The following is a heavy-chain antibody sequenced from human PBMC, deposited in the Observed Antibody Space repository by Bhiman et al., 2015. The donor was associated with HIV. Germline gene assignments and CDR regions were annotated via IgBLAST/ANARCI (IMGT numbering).Heavy chain of an antibody. J-gene: IGHJ4*02. Sequence: VQLVESGGGVVQPGGSLRLSCAASGFTFSSYTMNWVRQAPGKGLEWVSSISGGSTYIFYADSVRGRFTISRDNAKNSLYLQMNSLRAEDTSVYFCARDPTTVTAAEYEYYFDYWGQGTLVTVSS. CDR3: ARDPTTVTAAEYEYYFDY. V-gene: IGHV3-21*03. D-gene: IGHD4-17*01. CDR1: GFTFSSYT. CDR2: ISGGSTYI.